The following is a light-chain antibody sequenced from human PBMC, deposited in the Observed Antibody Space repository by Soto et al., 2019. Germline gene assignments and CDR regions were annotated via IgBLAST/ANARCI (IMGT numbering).Light chain of an antibody. CDR3: SSYTITNILSYV. J-gene: IGLJ1*01. Sequence: QSALTQPASVSGSPGQSITISCTGSSSEVGGNNYVSWYQHHPGKAPKLLIYEVSNRPSGVSHRFSGSKSGNTASLTISGLQAEDEADYYCSSYTITNILSYVFGTGTKVTVL. V-gene: IGLV2-14*01. CDR1: SSEVGGNNY. CDR2: EVS.